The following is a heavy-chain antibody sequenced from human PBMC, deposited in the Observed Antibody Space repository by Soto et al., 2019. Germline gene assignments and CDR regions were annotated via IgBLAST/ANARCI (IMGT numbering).Heavy chain of an antibody. CDR2: ISWDGDFL. Sequence: PRGSLRLSCEASGFKFDDYMMHWVRQAPGKGLEWISRISWDGDFLDYADSIKGRFTVSRDNSNNSLYLHMHRLKTEDTAFYYCAKEGNGGSSLDSWGQGTLVTVSS. J-gene: IGHJ5*01. V-gene: IGHV3-43*01. CDR1: GFKFDDYM. CDR3: AKEGNGGSSLDS. D-gene: IGHD2-15*01.